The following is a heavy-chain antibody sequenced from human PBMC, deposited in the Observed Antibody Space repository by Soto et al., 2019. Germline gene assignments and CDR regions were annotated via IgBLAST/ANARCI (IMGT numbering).Heavy chain of an antibody. CDR1: GGSISSYY. Sequence: SETLSLTCTVSGGSISSYYWSWIRQPPGKGLEWIGYIYYSGSTNYNPSLKSRVTISVDTSKNQFSLKLSSVTAADTAVYYCARDTRVGGANWFDPWGQGTLVTAPQ. D-gene: IGHD3-10*01. CDR3: ARDTRVGGANWFDP. CDR2: IYYSGST. J-gene: IGHJ5*02. V-gene: IGHV4-59*01.